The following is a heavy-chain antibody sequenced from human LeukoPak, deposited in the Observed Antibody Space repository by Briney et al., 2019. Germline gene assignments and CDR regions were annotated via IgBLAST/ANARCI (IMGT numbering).Heavy chain of an antibody. V-gene: IGHV3-23*01. CDR2: ISGSGGNT. J-gene: IGHJ4*02. Sequence: PGGSLRLSCAASGFTFSSYAMSWVRQAPGKGLEWVSGISGSGGNTYFADSVKGRFTISRDNSANTLYLQMNSLRVEDTAVYYCAKSPLPTVTYPSSLDYWGQGTLVTVSS. CDR1: GFTFSSYA. D-gene: IGHD4-17*01. CDR3: AKSPLPTVTYPSSLDY.